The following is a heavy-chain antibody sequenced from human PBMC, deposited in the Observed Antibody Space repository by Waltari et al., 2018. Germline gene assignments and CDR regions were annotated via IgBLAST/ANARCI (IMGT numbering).Heavy chain of an antibody. J-gene: IGHJ5*02. Sequence: EIQLVESGGGLVQPGKSLRHSCAASGFTFSSHWMSWVRQAPGKGLEWVGNIKPDGSEKHYVDSVKGRFTISRDNAKNSLYLQMNSLRVEDTAVYYCVRESFDPWGQGILVTVSS. CDR3: VRESFDP. V-gene: IGHV3-7*01. CDR1: GFTFSSHW. CDR2: IKPDGSEK.